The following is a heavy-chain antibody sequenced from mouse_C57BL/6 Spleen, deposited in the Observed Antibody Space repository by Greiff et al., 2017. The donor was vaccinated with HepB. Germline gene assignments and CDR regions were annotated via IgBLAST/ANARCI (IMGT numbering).Heavy chain of an antibody. CDR2: INPNYGTT. CDR3: AREGGNRYAMDY. Sequence: EVKLMESGPELVKPGASVKISCKASGYSFTDYNMNWVKQSNGKSLEWIGVINPNYGTTSYNQKFKGKATLTVDQSSSTAYMQLNSLTSEDSAVDYCAREGGNRYAMDYWGQGTSVTVSS. J-gene: IGHJ4*01. D-gene: IGHD2-1*01. CDR1: GYSFTDYN. V-gene: IGHV1-39*01.